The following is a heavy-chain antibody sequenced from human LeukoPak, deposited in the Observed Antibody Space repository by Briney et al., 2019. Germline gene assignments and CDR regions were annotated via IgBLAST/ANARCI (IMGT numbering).Heavy chain of an antibody. V-gene: IGHV4-30-4*08. J-gene: IGHJ5*02. Sequence: SETLSLTCTVSGGSISSGAYYWSWIRQPPGKGLEWIGHIYYSGSTYYNPSLKRRVTMSVDTSKNQFSLKLSSATAADTAVYYCARGWSVSWFDPWGQGTLVTVSS. CDR1: GGSISSGAYY. CDR3: ARGWSVSWFDP. CDR2: IYYSGST.